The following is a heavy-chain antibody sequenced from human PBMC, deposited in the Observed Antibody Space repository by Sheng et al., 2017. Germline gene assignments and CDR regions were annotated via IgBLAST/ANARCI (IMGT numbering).Heavy chain of an antibody. D-gene: IGHD6-19*01. V-gene: IGHV1-69*04. J-gene: IGHJ4*02. CDR1: GGTFSSYA. Sequence: QVQLVQSGAEVKKPGSSVKVSCKASGGTFSSYAISWVRQAPGQGLEWMGGIIPILGIANYAQKFQGRVTITADKSTSTAYMELSSLRSEDTAVYYCARDYSEGSGSHFDYWGQGTLVTVSS. CDR2: IIPILGIA. CDR3: ARDYSEGSGSHFDY.